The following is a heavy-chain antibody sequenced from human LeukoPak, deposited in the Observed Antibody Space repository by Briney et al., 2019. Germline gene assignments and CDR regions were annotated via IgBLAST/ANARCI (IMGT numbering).Heavy chain of an antibody. Sequence: GGSLRLSCVASGFTFSDYAMSWVRQAPGKGLEWVSTFKTNYNQVYYAESVRGRFTISTDNSKNTAYLQMNSLRVEDTALYYCARSVPDYTRFDFWGQGALVTVSS. J-gene: IGHJ4*02. CDR2: FKTNYNQV. CDR3: ARSVPDYTRFDF. D-gene: IGHD4-11*01. V-gene: IGHV3-23*05. CDR1: GFTFSDYA.